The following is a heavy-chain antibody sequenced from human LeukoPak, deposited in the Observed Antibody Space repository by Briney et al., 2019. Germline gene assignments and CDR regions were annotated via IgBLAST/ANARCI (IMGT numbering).Heavy chain of an antibody. D-gene: IGHD3-22*01. J-gene: IGHJ4*02. V-gene: IGHV3-69-1*01. CDR2: ITPSDTK. CDR3: ARDSQAAPYDSSGYYLTTGVDY. Sequence: GGSLRLSCATSGFSFSVHDMSWVRQAPGKGLDWVSYITPSDTKYYADSVRGRFTISRDNAKNSLYLQMNSLRAEDTAVYYCARDSQAAPYDSSGYYLTTGVDYWGQGTLVTVSS. CDR1: GFSFSVHD.